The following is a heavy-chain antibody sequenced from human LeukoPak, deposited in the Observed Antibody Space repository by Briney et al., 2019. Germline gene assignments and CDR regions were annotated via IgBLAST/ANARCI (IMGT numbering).Heavy chain of an antibody. CDR2: ISWNSGSI. V-gene: IGHV3-9*01. D-gene: IGHD3-10*01. CDR3: AKGSITMVRGKGSYFDY. Sequence: GGSLRLSCAASGFTFDDYAMHWVRQAPWKRLHLVSGISWNSGSIGYADSVKGRFTISRDNAKNSLYLQMNSLRAEDTALYYCAKGSITMVRGKGSYFDYWGQGTLVTVSS. J-gene: IGHJ4*02. CDR1: GFTFDDYA.